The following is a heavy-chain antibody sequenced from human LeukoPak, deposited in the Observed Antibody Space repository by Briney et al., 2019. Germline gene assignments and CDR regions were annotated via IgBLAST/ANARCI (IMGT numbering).Heavy chain of an antibody. J-gene: IGHJ4*02. V-gene: IGHV4-38-2*02. CDR1: GYSISSGYY. CDR3: ARLQKRTRSPFDY. CDR2: IYHSGST. Sequence: SETLSLTCTVSGYSISSGYYWGWIRQPPGKGLEWIGSIYHSGSTYYNPSLKSRVTISVDTSKNQFSLKLSSVTAADTAVYYCARLQKRTRSPFDYWGQGTLVTVSS.